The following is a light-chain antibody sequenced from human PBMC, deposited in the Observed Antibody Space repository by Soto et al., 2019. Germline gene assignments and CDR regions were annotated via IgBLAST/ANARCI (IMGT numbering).Light chain of an antibody. Sequence: ELVLTQSPGTVSLSPGERATLSCRASQSVSSRNLAWYRQKPGQAPSLLIFGASNRATGIPDRFSGSGSGTDFTLTISRLEPEDCAVYDCLRYGDSPPAYTFGQGTKLEIK. J-gene: IGKJ2*01. CDR2: GAS. CDR1: QSVSSRN. V-gene: IGKV3-20*01. CDR3: LRYGDSPPAYT.